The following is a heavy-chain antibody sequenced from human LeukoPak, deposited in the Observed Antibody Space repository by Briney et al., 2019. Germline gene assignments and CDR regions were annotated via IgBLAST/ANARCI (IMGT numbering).Heavy chain of an antibody. D-gene: IGHD6-13*01. CDR1: GFTFDDYA. CDR2: ISWNNGSI. J-gene: IGHJ4*02. Sequence: GRSLRLSCAASGFTFDDYAMHWVRQAPGKGLEWVSGISWNNGSIGYADSVKGRFTISRDNAKNSLYLQMNSLRAEDMALYYCAKDLYSSSWYYFDYWGQGTLVTVSS. CDR3: AKDLYSSSWYYFDY. V-gene: IGHV3-9*03.